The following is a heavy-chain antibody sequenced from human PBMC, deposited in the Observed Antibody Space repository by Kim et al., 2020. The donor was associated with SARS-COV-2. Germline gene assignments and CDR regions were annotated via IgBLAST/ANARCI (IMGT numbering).Heavy chain of an antibody. CDR2: ILYTGST. V-gene: IGHV4-39*01. J-gene: IGHJ4*02. CDR1: GDSISGSRDF. Sequence: SETLSLTCTVSGDSISGSRDFWGWIRQPPGKGLDWIGTILYTGSTYYTPSSKSRVTISVDTSKNQFSLKLTSVTAADTAVYYCARHKRPQALGPDYWGQGTLVTVSS. CDR3: ARHKRPQALGPDY.